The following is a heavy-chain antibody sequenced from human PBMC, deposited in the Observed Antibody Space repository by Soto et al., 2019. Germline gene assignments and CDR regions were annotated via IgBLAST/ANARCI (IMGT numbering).Heavy chain of an antibody. CDR1: GFTFSNYA. V-gene: IGHV3-23*01. D-gene: IGHD3-22*01. CDR2: IGYSGGDP. J-gene: IGHJ3*02. Sequence: GGSLRLSCTASGFTFSNYAMTWVRQAPGKGLDWVSVIGYSGGDPRYAESVKGRFTISRDNSKNTLFLQMDSLRAEDTATYYCAKYYDNSGYAPIRAFDIWGQGTMVTVSS. CDR3: AKYYDNSGYAPIRAFDI.